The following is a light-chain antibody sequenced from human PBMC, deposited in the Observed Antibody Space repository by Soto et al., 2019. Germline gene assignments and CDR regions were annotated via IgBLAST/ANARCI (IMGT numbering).Light chain of an antibody. CDR3: QQYDNLPIT. V-gene: IGKV1-33*01. CDR2: DAS. CDR1: QDISNY. Sequence: DIQMTQSPSSLSASVGDRVTITCQASQDISNYLNWYQQNPGKAPKLLIYDASNLETGVPSRFSGSGSGTDVTFTISSLQPEDIATYYWQQYDNLPITFGQGTRLEIK. J-gene: IGKJ5*01.